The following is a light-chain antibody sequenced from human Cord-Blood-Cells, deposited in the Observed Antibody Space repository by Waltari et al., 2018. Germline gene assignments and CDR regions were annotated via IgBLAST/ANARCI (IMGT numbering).Light chain of an antibody. J-gene: IGKJ1*01. CDR2: AAS. CDR1: QGISSY. CDR3: QQYYSFPWT. V-gene: IGKV1D-8*01. Sequence: VIWMTQSPSLPSASTGDRVTISCLMSQGISSYLAWYQQKPGKAPELLIYAASTLQSGVPSRFSGSGSGTDFTLTISCLQSEDFATYYCQQYYSFPWTFGQGTKVEIK.